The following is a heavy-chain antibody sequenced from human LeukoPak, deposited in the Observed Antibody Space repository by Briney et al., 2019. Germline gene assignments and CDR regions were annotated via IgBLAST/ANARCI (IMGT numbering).Heavy chain of an antibody. D-gene: IGHD5/OR15-5a*01. CDR2: ISYDGSNK. J-gene: IGHJ4*02. CDR1: GFTFSSYA. CDR3: ARGDGVYVY. Sequence: PGRSLRLSCAASGFTFSSYAMHWVRQAPGKGLEWVAVISYDGSNKYYADSVKGRFTISRDNSKNTLYLQMNSLRVEDTAVYYCARGDGVYVYWGQGTLVTVSS. V-gene: IGHV3-30-3*01.